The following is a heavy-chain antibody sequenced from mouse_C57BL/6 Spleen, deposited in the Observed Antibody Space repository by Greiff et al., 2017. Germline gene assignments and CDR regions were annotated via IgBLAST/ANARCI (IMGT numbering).Heavy chain of an antibody. CDR2: IDPSDSYT. J-gene: IGHJ2*01. CDR3: AVITTVVATDYFDY. D-gene: IGHD1-1*01. V-gene: IGHV1-69*01. Sequence: QVQLQQPGAELVMPGASVKLSCKASGYTFTSYWMHWVKQRPGQGLEWIGEIDPSDSYTNYNQKFKGKSTLTVDKSSSTAYRQLSSLTSEDSAVYYCAVITTVVATDYFDYWGQGTTLTVSS. CDR1: GYTFTSYW.